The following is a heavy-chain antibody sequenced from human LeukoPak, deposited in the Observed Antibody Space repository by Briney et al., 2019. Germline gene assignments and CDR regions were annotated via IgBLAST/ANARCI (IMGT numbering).Heavy chain of an antibody. CDR1: GLTFRNYG. V-gene: IGHV3-33*01. J-gene: IGHJ4*02. CDR3: ASGRGGRGGINYFDY. CDR2: IWYDGSEK. D-gene: IGHD2-15*01. Sequence: GGSLRLSCAVSGLTFRNYGMHWVRQAPGKGLEWVAVIWYDGSEKYYVDSVKGRFTISRDNSKDTLYLQMNSLRAEDTALYYCASGRGGRGGINYFDYWGQGTLVTVSS.